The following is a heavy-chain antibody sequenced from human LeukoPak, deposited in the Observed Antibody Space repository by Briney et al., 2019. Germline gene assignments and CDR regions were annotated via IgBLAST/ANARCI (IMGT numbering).Heavy chain of an antibody. J-gene: IGHJ4*02. V-gene: IGHV3-9*03. Sequence: GGSLRLSCAASGFTFDDYAMHWVRQAPGKGLEWVSGISWNSGSIGYADSVKGRFTISRDNAKSSLYLQMNSLRAEDMALYYCARSVEMATRIDYWGQGTLVTVSS. CDR2: ISWNSGSI. CDR1: GFTFDDYA. CDR3: ARSVEMATRIDY. D-gene: IGHD5-24*01.